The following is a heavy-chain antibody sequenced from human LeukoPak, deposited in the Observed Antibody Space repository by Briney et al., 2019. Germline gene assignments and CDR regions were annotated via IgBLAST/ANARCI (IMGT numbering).Heavy chain of an antibody. Sequence: GGSLRLSCAASGFTFSTYWMHWVRQAPGKGLVWVSRINSDGSRTNYADSVKGRFTISRDNAKNSLYLQMNSLRVEDTAFYYCAKDNRRHYTSGPNPDSLHWGQGALVTVSS. CDR3: AKDNRRHYTSGPNPDSLH. J-gene: IGHJ4*02. CDR1: GFTFSTYW. CDR2: INSDGSRT. D-gene: IGHD6-19*01. V-gene: IGHV3-74*01.